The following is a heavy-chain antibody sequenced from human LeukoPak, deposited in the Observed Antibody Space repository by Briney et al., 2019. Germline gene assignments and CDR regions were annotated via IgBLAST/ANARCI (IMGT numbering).Heavy chain of an antibody. Sequence: ASVKVSCKASGYTFTSYDINWVRQATGQGLEWMGWMNPNSGNTGYAQKFQGRVTMTRNTSISTAYMELSSLRSEDTAVYYCAILGDYYGSGSYYLMNYWGQGTLVTVSS. CDR1: GYTFTSYD. CDR2: MNPNSGNT. V-gene: IGHV1-8*01. D-gene: IGHD3-10*01. CDR3: AILGDYYGSGSYYLMNY. J-gene: IGHJ4*02.